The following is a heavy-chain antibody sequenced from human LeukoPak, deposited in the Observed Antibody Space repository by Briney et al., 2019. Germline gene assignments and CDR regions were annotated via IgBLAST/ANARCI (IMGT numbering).Heavy chain of an antibody. CDR3: VSFYETY. D-gene: IGHD2/OR15-2a*01. CDR2: IKQDGSEK. V-gene: IGHV3-7*01. Sequence: GGSLRLSCAASGFTFSNFWMSWVRQAPGKGLEWVANIKQDGSEKYYVGSVKGRFTISRDNAKNTVYLQMNSLRAEDTAVYYCVSFYETYWGRGTLVTVSS. CDR1: GFTFSNFW. J-gene: IGHJ4*02.